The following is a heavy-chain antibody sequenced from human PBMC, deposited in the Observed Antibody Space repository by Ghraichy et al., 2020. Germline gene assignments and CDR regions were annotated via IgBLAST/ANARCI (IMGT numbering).Heavy chain of an antibody. CDR3: ARDRRPTVTTHRWYFDL. J-gene: IGHJ2*01. D-gene: IGHD4-17*01. CDR1: GGSVSSGSYD. Sequence: SETLSLTCTVSGGSVSSGSYDWSWIRQPPGKTLESIGYISNSGSTNYNPSLKSRVTISIDTSRNQFSLKLRSVTAADTAVYYCARDRRPTVTTHRWYFDLWGRGTLVTVSS. CDR2: ISNSGST. V-gene: IGHV4-61*01.